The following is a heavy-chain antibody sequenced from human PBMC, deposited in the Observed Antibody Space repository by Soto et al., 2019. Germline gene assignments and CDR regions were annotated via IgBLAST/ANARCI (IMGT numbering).Heavy chain of an antibody. J-gene: IGHJ4*02. D-gene: IGHD3-3*01. CDR1: GGSFSGYY. CDR2: INHSGST. Sequence: SETLSLTCAVYGGSFSGYYWSWIRQPPGKGLEWIGEINHSGSTNYNPSLKSRVTISVDTSKNQFSLKLSSVTAADTAVYYCARGDTIFGVVIDYWGQGTLVTVSS. V-gene: IGHV4-34*01. CDR3: ARGDTIFGVVIDY.